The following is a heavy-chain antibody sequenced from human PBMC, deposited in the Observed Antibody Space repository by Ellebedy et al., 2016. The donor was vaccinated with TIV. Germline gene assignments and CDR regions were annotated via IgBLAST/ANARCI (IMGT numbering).Heavy chain of an antibody. CDR3: TKEGAEAGRPAYLSYDH. CDR2: ISGDGGST. V-gene: IGHV3-23*01. D-gene: IGHD6-19*01. J-gene: IGHJ4*02. CDR1: GFTFSNYA. Sequence: GESLKISCAASGFTFSNYAMSWVRRAPGKGLEWVSAISGDGGSTYYEDSVKGRLTISRDNSKDTLDLQMNSLRPEDTAVYYCTKEGAEAGRPAYLSYDHWGQGTLVTVSS.